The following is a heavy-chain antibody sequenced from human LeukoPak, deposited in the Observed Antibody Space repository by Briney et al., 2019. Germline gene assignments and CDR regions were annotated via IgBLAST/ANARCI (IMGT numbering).Heavy chain of an antibody. CDR1: GYTFSGYY. Sequence: ASVKVSCKASGYTFSGYYMHWVRQAPGQGLEWMGWINPNSGGTNYAQRFQGRLIMTRDTSITTAYMELSSLRSEDTAVYYCARGGGWYVNWFDPWGQGTLVTVSS. J-gene: IGHJ5*02. V-gene: IGHV1-2*02. CDR3: ARGGGWYVNWFDP. CDR2: INPNSGGT. D-gene: IGHD6-19*01.